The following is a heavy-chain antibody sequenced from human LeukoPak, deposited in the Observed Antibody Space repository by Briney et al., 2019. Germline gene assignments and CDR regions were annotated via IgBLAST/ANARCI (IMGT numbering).Heavy chain of an antibody. D-gene: IGHD3-3*01. CDR1: DDSISSDNYY. J-gene: IGHJ5*02. Sequence: SQTLSLTCTVSDDSISSDNYYWSWIRQPAGKGLEWIGRIYSSGSTNYNPSLKSRVTISVDTSKNQFSLKLSSVTAADTALYYCARGLSDFWSGYLTWGRGTLVTVS. CDR3: ARGLSDFWSGYLT. V-gene: IGHV4-61*02. CDR2: IYSSGST.